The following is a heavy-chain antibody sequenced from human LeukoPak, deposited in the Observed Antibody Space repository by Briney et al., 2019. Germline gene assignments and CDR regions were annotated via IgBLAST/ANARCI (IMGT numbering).Heavy chain of an antibody. CDR2: IYYSGST. J-gene: IGHJ4*02. CDR1: GGSISSGGYY. V-gene: IGHV4-31*03. Sequence: SQTLSLTCTVSGGSISSGGYYWSWIRQHPGKGLEWIGYIYYSGSTYYNPSLKSRVTISVDTSKNQFSLKLSSVTAADTAVYYCAREGDSSSSHPGAVGYWGQGTLVSVSS. D-gene: IGHD6-13*01. CDR3: AREGDSSSSHPGAVGY.